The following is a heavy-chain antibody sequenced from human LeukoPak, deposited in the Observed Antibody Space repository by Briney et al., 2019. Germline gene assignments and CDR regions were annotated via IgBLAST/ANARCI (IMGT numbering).Heavy chain of an antibody. CDR1: GSTFSTYS. CDR3: AKDSPSRTATTEIPVDY. D-gene: IGHD1/OR15-1a*01. Sequence: GESLKISCEAPGSTFSTYSMNWVRQAPGKGLEWVSFISRTSSDMYCAGSLKGRFTISRDDAKNSLYLQMNSLRVEDTAVYYCAKDSPSRTATTEIPVDYWGQGTLVTVSS. V-gene: IGHV3-21*01. J-gene: IGHJ4*02. CDR2: ISRTSSDM.